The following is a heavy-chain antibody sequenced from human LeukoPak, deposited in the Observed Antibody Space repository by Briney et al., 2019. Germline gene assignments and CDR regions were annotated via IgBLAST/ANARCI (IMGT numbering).Heavy chain of an antibody. D-gene: IGHD2-2*01. CDR2: IYTSGNT. CDR3: AKIVVVPAAHDRTYHWFDP. J-gene: IGHJ5*02. V-gene: IGHV4-61*02. CDR1: GGSISSGSYY. Sequence: SQTLSLTCTVSGGSISSGSYYWSWIRQPAGRGLEWIGRIYTSGNTNYNPSLKSRVTISVDTSKNQFSLKLSSVTAADTAVYYCAKIVVVPAAHDRTYHWFDPWGQGTLVTVSS.